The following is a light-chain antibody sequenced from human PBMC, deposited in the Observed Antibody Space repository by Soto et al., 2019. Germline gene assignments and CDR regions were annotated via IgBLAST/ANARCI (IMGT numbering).Light chain of an antibody. Sequence: ETLMTQSPATLSESPGERATLSCRASQSVSSNLAWYQQKPGQAPRLPIYGASTRATGIPARFSGSGSGTEFTLTISSLQSEDFAVYYCQQYNNWPPWTFAQGTKVDIK. CDR3: QQYNNWPPWT. J-gene: IGKJ1*01. CDR2: GAS. V-gene: IGKV3-15*01. CDR1: QSVSSN.